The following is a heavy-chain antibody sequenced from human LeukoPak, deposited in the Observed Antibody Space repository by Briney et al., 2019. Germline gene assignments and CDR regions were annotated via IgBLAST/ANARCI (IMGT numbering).Heavy chain of an antibody. D-gene: IGHD6-19*01. CDR3: ATHLTYDSKQWLVFY. Sequence: ASVKVSCKVSGYTLTELSMHWVRQAPGKGLEWMGGLDPEDGETIYAQKFQGRVTMTEDTSTDTAYMELSSLRSEDTAVYYCATHLTYDSKQWLVFYWGQGTLVTVSS. CDR1: GYTLTELS. CDR2: LDPEDGET. J-gene: IGHJ4*02. V-gene: IGHV1-24*01.